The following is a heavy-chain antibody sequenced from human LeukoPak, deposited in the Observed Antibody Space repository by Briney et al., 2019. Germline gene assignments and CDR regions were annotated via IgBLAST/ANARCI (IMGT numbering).Heavy chain of an antibody. CDR3: ARDVDTRGHYARFDP. D-gene: IGHD5-18*01. CDR2: ISYDGSKK. J-gene: IGHJ5*02. V-gene: IGHV3-30*03. Sequence: GGSLRLSCVASGFIVSNNYMSWVRQGPGKGLEWVAVISYDGSKKYYADSVKGRFTISRDSSKNTVDLQMSSLRAEDTALYYCARDVDTRGHYARFDPWGQGTLVTVSS. CDR1: GFIVSNNY.